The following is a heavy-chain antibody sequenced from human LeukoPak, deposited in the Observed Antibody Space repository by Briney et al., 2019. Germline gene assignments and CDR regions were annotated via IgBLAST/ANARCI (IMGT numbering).Heavy chain of an antibody. V-gene: IGHV1-18*01. CDR1: GYTFTSYG. J-gene: IGHJ4*02. Sequence: ASVKVSCKASGYTFTSYGISWVRQAPGQGLEWMGWISAYNGNTHYAQKLQGRVTMTTDTSTTTAYMELRSLRSDDTAVYYCARDYYDTSGYFYGSNYWGQGTLVTVSS. CDR3: ARDYYDTSGYFYGSNY. D-gene: IGHD3-22*01. CDR2: ISAYNGNT.